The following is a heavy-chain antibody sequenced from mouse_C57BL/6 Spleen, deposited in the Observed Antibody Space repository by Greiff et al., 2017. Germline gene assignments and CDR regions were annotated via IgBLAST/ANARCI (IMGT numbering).Heavy chain of an antibody. V-gene: IGHV2-9-1*01. CDR3: ARNVLYDYDNAMDY. Sequence: QVQLKESGPGLVAPSQSLSITCTVSGFSLTSYAISWVRQPPGKGLEWLGVIWPGGGPNYNSALKSRQSISKDNAKSQVFLKMNILQTDDTTRYYCARNVLYDYDNAMDYWGQGTSVTVSS. CDR2: IWPGGGP. J-gene: IGHJ4*01. CDR1: GFSLTSYA. D-gene: IGHD2-4*01.